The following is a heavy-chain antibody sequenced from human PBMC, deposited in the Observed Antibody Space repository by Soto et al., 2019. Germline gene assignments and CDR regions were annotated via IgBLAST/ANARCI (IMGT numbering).Heavy chain of an antibody. V-gene: IGHV1-18*01. CDR1: GYTFSSYG. CDR2: ISAFNGNT. J-gene: IGHJ6*02. Sequence: QVHLVQSGGEVMKPGASVKVSCTASGYTFSSYGISWVRQAPGQGLEWMGWISAFNGNTNSVQRLQGRVALTTDASTSTAYMELRSLRSDDTAVYYCARGGDYYYGLDVWGQGTTVTVSS. CDR3: ARGGDYYYGLDV. D-gene: IGHD3-16*01.